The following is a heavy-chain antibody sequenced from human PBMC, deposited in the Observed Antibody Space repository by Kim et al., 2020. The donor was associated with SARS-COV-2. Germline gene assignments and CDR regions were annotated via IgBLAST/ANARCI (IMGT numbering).Heavy chain of an antibody. CDR1: GFTFSSYE. Sequence: GGSLRLSCAASGFTFSSYEMNWVRQAPGKGLEWVSYISSSGSTIYYADSVKGRFTISRDNAKNSLYLQMNSLRAEDTAVYYCAREHHHSGSYYGMDVWGQGTTVTVSS. CDR3: AREHHHSGSYYGMDV. D-gene: IGHD1-26*01. V-gene: IGHV3-48*03. CDR2: ISSSGSTI. J-gene: IGHJ6*02.